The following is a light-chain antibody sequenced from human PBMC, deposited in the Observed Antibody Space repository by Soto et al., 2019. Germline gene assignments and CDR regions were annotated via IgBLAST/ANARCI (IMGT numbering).Light chain of an antibody. Sequence: EIVLTQSPGTLSLSPGERATLSCRASQSISSSYLAWYQQTPGQAPRLLVYGASSRATAIPDRFSGSGSGTDFTLTISRLEPEDFAVYYCQQYGSSRFTFGPGTKVDIK. CDR3: QQYGSSRFT. CDR1: QSISSSY. J-gene: IGKJ3*01. V-gene: IGKV3-20*01. CDR2: GAS.